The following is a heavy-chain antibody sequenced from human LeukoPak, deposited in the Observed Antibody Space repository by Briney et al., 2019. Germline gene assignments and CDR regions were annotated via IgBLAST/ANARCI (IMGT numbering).Heavy chain of an antibody. CDR3: ARREYYFYYMDV. J-gene: IGHJ6*03. CDR1: GFTFRTYS. V-gene: IGHV3-21*01. CDR2: ISTASSYI. Sequence: GGSLRLSCAASGFTFRTYSMNWVRQAPGKGLEWVSSISTASSYIQYADSVKGRFTISRDNAKNSLYLQMNSLRVEDSAVYYCARREYYFYYMDVWGKGTTVTVSS.